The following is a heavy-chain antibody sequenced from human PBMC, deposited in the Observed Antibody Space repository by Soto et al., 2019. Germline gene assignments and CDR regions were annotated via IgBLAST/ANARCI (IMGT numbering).Heavy chain of an antibody. D-gene: IGHD2-2*01. J-gene: IGHJ5*01. V-gene: IGHV3-30*04. CDR1: GFTFSRHA. CDR2: ISRDGSYI. CDR3: ARTRNGGDADSFDS. Sequence: QVQLVESGGGEVQPGGSLRLSCAASGFTFSRHAIHWVRLTPGRGLEWVLAISRDGSYIYYTDSVKGRFTVSRDNSKNTVFVQMNRLIPDDTALYFCARTRNGGDADSFDSWGQGTRVTVSS.